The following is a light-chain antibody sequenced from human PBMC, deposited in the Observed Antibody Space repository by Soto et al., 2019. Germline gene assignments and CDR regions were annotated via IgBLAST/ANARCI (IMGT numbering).Light chain of an antibody. J-gene: IGLJ1*01. Sequence: QSVLTQPASVSGSPGQSITISCTGTSSDVGSDNLVSWYQQHPGKAPKFIIYEVSQRPAGVSYRFPGSKSGNTAYLTISGLQAEDEADYYCCSYAGSTTYVFGTGTKVTVL. CDR3: CSYAGSTTYV. CDR2: EVS. CDR1: SSDVGSDNL. V-gene: IGLV2-23*02.